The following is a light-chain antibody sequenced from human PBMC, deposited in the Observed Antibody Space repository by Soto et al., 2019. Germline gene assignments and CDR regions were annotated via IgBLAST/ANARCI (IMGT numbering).Light chain of an antibody. CDR1: SNDVGGYNF. Sequence: QSVLTQPLSASGSPGQSVTISCTGTSNDVGGYNFVSWYQQHPGKAPKLMIFEVSKRPSGVPDRFSGSKSGSTASLTVSGLQAEDEADYYCSSYAGNNIYYVFGTGTKVTVL. CDR3: SSYAGNNIYYV. CDR2: EVS. J-gene: IGLJ1*01. V-gene: IGLV2-8*01.